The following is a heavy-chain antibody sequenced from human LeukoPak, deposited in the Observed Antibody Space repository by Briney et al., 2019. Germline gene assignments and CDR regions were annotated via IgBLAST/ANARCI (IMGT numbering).Heavy chain of an antibody. J-gene: IGHJ6*02. CDR1: GGSISSYY. D-gene: IGHD2-15*01. V-gene: IGHV4-59*08. CDR2: IYYSGST. CDR3: ARHATEYYYYCGMDV. Sequence: SETLSLTCTVSGGSISSYYWSWIRQPPGKGLEWIGYIYYSGSTNYNPSLKSRVTISVDTSKNQFSVKLSSVTAADTAVYYCARHATEYYYYCGMDVWGQGTTVTV.